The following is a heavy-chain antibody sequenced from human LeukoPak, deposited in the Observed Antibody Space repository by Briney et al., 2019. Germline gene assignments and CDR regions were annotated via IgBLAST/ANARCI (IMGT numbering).Heavy chain of an antibody. Sequence: SGTLSLTCAVSGGSISTSNWWNWVRQPPGKGLEWIGEIYHSGSTNYNPSLKSRVTISLDKSKNQFSLKLSSVTAANTAVYYCATVFGSGTIRRPNWGQGTLVTVSS. D-gene: IGHD3-10*01. CDR2: IYHSGST. CDR1: GGSISTSNW. V-gene: IGHV4-4*02. CDR3: ATVFGSGTIRRPN. J-gene: IGHJ4*02.